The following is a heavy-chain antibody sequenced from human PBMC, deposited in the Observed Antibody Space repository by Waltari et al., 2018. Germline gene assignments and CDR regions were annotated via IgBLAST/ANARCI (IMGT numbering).Heavy chain of an antibody. V-gene: IGHV4-59*01. CDR2: ISHSGST. D-gene: IGHD3-22*01. CDR1: GVSINNYY. J-gene: IGHJ4*02. Sequence: QVQLQESGPGLVKPSDTLSLNCTVSGVSINNYYWSWFRQPPGKGLEWIGYISHSGSTKYNPSLKSRVTISLDTSKNHFSLKVSAVTAADTAVFCCAREDDANSSGRRYFDYWGQGTLVTVSS. CDR3: AREDDANSSGRRYFDY.